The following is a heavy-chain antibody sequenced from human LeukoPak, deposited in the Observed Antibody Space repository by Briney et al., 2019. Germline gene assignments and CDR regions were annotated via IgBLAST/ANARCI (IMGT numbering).Heavy chain of an antibody. Sequence: SETLSLTCTVSGGSITDYYWSWIRQPAGKGLEWIGHLYTNGSTNYNPSLKSRLTMSGDTSKNQFSLKLTSVTAADTAVYDCARFYGSSWDGGNFQHWGQGTLVTVSS. D-gene: IGHD6-13*01. CDR1: GGSITDYY. CDR3: ARFYGSSWDGGNFQH. J-gene: IGHJ1*01. V-gene: IGHV4-4*07. CDR2: LYTNGST.